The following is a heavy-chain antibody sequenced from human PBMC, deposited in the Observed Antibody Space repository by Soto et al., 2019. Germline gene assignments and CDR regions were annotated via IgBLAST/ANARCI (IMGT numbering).Heavy chain of an antibody. Sequence: GSLRLSCAASGFTFSSYSMNWVRQAPGKGLEWVSYISSSSSTIYYADSVKGRFTISRDNAKNSLYLQMNSLRAEDTAVYYCARASPRYYYMDVWGKGTTVTVSS. V-gene: IGHV3-48*01. CDR2: ISSSSSTI. CDR1: GFTFSSYS. CDR3: ARASPRYYYMDV. J-gene: IGHJ6*03.